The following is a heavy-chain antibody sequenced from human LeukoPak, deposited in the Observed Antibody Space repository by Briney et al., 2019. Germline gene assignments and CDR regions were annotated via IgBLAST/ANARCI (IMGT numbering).Heavy chain of an antibody. D-gene: IGHD4-11*01. Sequence: GGSLRLSCAASGFTFSSYWMSWVRQAPGKGLEWVANIKQDGSEKYYVDSVKGRFTLSRDNAKNSLYLQMNSLRAEDTAVYYCARDPPTTVTTREPGRFDHWGQGTLVTVSS. CDR3: ARDPPTTVTTREPGRFDH. J-gene: IGHJ5*02. CDR1: GFTFSSYW. CDR2: IKQDGSEK. V-gene: IGHV3-7*01.